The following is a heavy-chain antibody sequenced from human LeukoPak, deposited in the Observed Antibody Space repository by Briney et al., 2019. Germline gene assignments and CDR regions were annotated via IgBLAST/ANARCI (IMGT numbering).Heavy chain of an antibody. CDR2: IYYSGST. CDR3: ARRVVRGVILDY. V-gene: IGHV4-39*07. J-gene: IGHJ4*02. D-gene: IGHD3-10*01. CDR1: GGSISSSSYY. Sequence: PSETLSLTCTVSGGSISSSSYYWGWIRQPPGKGLEWIGSIYYSGSTYYNPSLKSRVTISVDTSKNQFSLKLSSVTAADTAVYYCARRVVRGVILDYWGQGTLVTVSS.